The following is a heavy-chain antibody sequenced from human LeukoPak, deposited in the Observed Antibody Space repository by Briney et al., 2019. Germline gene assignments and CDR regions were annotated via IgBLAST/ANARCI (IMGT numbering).Heavy chain of an antibody. CDR1: GYTFTGYY. Sequence: ASVKVSCKPSGYTFTGYYMHWVRQAPRQRLKWMGWMNPNSGNTGYAQKFQGRVTITRNTSISTAYMELSSLRSEDTAVYYCARVPPVRGSFDAFDIWGQGTMVTVSS. CDR3: ARVPPVRGSFDAFDI. CDR2: MNPNSGNT. J-gene: IGHJ3*02. D-gene: IGHD3-16*01. V-gene: IGHV1-8*03.